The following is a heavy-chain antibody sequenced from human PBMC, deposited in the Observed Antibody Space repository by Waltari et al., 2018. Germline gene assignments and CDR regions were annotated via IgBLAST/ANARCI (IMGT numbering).Heavy chain of an antibody. Sequence: QVQLQESGPGLVKPSQTLSITCTVPGGSISSGSYYWSWIRQPAGKGLEWIGRIYTSGSTNYNPSLKSRVTISVDTSKNQFSLKLSSVTAADTAVYYCARTRGSSWYFLGYVWGQGTTVTVSS. D-gene: IGHD6-13*01. CDR3: ARTRGSSWYFLGYV. V-gene: IGHV4-61*02. CDR1: GGSISSGSYY. CDR2: IYTSGST. J-gene: IGHJ6*02.